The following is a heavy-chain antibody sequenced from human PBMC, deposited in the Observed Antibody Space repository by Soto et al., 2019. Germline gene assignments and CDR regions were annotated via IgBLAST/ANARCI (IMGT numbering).Heavy chain of an antibody. CDR1: GFTVSSFA. Sequence: EVQLLESGGGLAQPGASLRLSCAASGFTVSSFAMSWVRQAPGKGLEWVSAISGSGGSTYYADSVKGRFTIYRDNSTNTLYLQMNSLRAEDTAAYYCAKSGSTGNFLRWFDPWGQGTLVTVSS. V-gene: IGHV3-23*01. CDR3: AKSGSTGNFLRWFDP. CDR2: ISGSGGST. J-gene: IGHJ5*02. D-gene: IGHD3-10*01.